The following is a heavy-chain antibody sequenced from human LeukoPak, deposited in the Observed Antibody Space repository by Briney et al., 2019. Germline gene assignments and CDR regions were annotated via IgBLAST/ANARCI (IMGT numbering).Heavy chain of an antibody. CDR3: ARRSAYSSSSGFNL. CDR1: GGSFSGYY. D-gene: IGHD6-6*01. J-gene: IGHJ4*02. Sequence: SETLSLTCAVYGGSFSGYYWSWIRQPPGKGLEWIGEINHSGSTNYNPSLKSRVTISVDTSKNQFSLKLSSVTAADTAVYYCARRSAYSSSSGFNLWGQGTLVTVSS. V-gene: IGHV4-34*01. CDR2: INHSGST.